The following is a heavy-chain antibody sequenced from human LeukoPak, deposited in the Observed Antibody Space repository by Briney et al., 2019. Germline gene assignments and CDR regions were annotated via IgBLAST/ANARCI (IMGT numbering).Heavy chain of an antibody. D-gene: IGHD3-22*01. CDR2: ISYDGSNK. J-gene: IGHJ3*02. CDR3: ARDDRAWGHDSDAFDI. CDR1: GFTFSSYA. V-gene: IGHV3-30-3*01. Sequence: GSLRLSCAASGFTFSSYAMHWVRQAPGKGLEWVAVISYDGSNKYYADSVKGRFTISRDNSKNTLYLQMNSLRAEDTAVYYCARDDRAWGHDSDAFDIWGQGTMVTVSS.